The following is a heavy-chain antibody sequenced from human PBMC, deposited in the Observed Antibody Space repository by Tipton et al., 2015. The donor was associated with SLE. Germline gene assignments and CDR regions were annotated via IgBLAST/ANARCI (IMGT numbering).Heavy chain of an antibody. D-gene: IGHD3-3*01. CDR2: IYYTGNT. J-gene: IGHJ1*01. CDR1: GGSISSSNYY. V-gene: IGHV4-39*01. CDR3: ATPYYDFWSGYSREYFQY. Sequence: TLSLTCTVSGGSISSSNYYWGWIRQPPGKGLEWIGSIYYTGNTYYTPSLKSRVTISIDTSKNQFSLKLNSVAAADMAVYFCATPYYDFWSGYSREYFQYWGEGPLVTVSS.